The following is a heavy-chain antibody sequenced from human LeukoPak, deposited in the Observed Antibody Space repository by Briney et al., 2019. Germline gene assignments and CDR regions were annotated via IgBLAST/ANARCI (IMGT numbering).Heavy chain of an antibody. Sequence: ASVKVSCKASGYTFTSYGISWVRQAPGQGLEWMGWISAYNGNTNYAQKLQGRVTMTTDTSTSTAYMELRSLRSDDTAVYYCARDREPLSLRFFGFDPWGQGTLVTVSS. V-gene: IGHV1-18*01. CDR3: ARDREPLSLRFFGFDP. CDR2: ISAYNGNT. D-gene: IGHD3-3*01. J-gene: IGHJ5*02. CDR1: GYTFTSYG.